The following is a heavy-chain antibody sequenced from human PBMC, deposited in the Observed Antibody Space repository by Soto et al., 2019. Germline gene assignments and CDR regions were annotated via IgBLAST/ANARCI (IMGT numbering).Heavy chain of an antibody. J-gene: IGHJ5*02. CDR1: GFTFSSYA. CDR2: ISGSGGST. Sequence: GGSLRLSCAASGFTFSSYAMSRVRQAPGKGLEWVSAISGSGGSTYYADSVKGRFTISRDNSKNTLYLQMNSLRAEDTAVYYCAKDRVTMIVVVASSGVDPWGQGTLVTVSS. D-gene: IGHD3-22*01. CDR3: AKDRVTMIVVVASSGVDP. V-gene: IGHV3-23*01.